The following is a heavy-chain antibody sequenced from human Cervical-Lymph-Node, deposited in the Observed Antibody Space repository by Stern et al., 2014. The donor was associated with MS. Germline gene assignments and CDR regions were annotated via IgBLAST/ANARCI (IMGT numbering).Heavy chain of an antibody. J-gene: IGHJ4*02. CDR2: ISNSGPT. V-gene: IGHV4-34*01. Sequence: QVKLQQWGAGLLKPSETLSLTCAVYGGSLNAYYWTWFRQPPGRGPAGIGEISNSGPTNYHPTLKSRVAMSLDTSKNQFPRKLISGTAADTAVYYCSRGPAAGGFDYWSQGTLVTVSS. CDR3: SRGPAAGGFDY. CDR1: GGSLNAYY. D-gene: IGHD6-13*01.